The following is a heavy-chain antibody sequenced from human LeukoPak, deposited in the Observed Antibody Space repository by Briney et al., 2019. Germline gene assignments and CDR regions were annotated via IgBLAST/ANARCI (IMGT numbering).Heavy chain of an antibody. Sequence: GGSLRLSCAASGFTFSSSWMTWVRQAQGKGLEWVAHLKEDGSQKNYVDSVKGRFTVSRDNAKNSLYLQMNSLRAEDTAVYYCARFGLVAAIDYWGQGTLVTVSS. CDR2: LKEDGSQK. CDR3: ARFGLVAAIDY. CDR1: GFTFSSSW. V-gene: IGHV3-7*04. J-gene: IGHJ4*02. D-gene: IGHD5-12*01.